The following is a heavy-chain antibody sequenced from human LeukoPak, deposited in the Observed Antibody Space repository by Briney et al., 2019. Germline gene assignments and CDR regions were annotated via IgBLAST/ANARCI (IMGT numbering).Heavy chain of an antibody. Sequence: GESLKISCKGSGYSFTSYWIGWVRQMPGKGLEWMGIIYPGDSDTRYSPSFQGQVTISADKSISTAYLQWSSLEASDTAMYYCARRTVVTPLEYYFDYWGQGTLVTVSS. CDR1: GYSFTSYW. V-gene: IGHV5-51*01. CDR3: ARRTVVTPLEYYFDY. D-gene: IGHD4-23*01. CDR2: IYPGDSDT. J-gene: IGHJ4*02.